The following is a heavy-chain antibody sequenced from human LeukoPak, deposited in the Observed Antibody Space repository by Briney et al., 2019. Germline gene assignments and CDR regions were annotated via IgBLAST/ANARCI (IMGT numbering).Heavy chain of an antibody. V-gene: IGHV3-7*01. Sequence: GGSLRLSCAASGVTFSSDWMSWVRQAPGKGLEWVANMNQDGSEKYYVDSVKGRFTISRDNAKNSLYLQMNNLRAEDTGVYYCARGGELLRPADYWGQGTLVTVSS. J-gene: IGHJ4*02. D-gene: IGHD1-26*01. CDR2: MNQDGSEK. CDR3: ARGGELLRPADY. CDR1: GVTFSSDW.